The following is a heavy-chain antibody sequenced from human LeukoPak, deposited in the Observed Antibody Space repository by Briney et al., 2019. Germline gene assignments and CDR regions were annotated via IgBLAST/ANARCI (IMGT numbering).Heavy chain of an antibody. Sequence: PSETLSLTCSVSGGSITSSNYYWGWIRQPPGKGLEWIGSIYQSGSGSSYYNPSLKSRVTISGDTSKNQFFLRLSSVTAADTAVYYCASTLRFLPYRRFDYWGQGTLVTVPS. CDR2: IYQSGSGSS. V-gene: IGHV4-39*01. D-gene: IGHD3-3*01. CDR1: GGSITSSNYY. CDR3: ASTLRFLPYRRFDY. J-gene: IGHJ4*02.